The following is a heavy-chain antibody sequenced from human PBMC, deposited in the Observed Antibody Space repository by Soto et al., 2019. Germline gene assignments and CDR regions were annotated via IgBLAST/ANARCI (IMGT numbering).Heavy chain of an antibody. V-gene: IGHV3-48*03. CDR2: ISSSGSTI. CDR3: GRDWGGSCVSASSYAH. CDR1: GFTFSSYE. J-gene: IGHJ4*02. D-gene: IGHD3-16*01. Sequence: GGSLRLSCAASGFTFSSYEMNWVRQAPGKGLEWVSYISSSGSTIYYADSVKGRFTISRDNAKNSLYLQMNSLRAEDTAVYYYGRDWGGSCVSASSYAHWGRGTVAT.